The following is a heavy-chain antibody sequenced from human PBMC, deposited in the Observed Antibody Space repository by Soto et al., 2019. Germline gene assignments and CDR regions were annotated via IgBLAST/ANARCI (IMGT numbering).Heavy chain of an antibody. CDR2: ISSGSSYI. V-gene: IGHV3-21*01. D-gene: IGHD5-18*01. Sequence: PGGSLRLSCAASGFTFSTYTMNWVRQAPGKGLEWISSISSGSSYIYYAGSVKGRFTISRDNAKNSLYLQMNSLRVEDTAVYFCARGMVDTAILLDPMDVRGQGTTVTVSS. CDR3: ARGMVDTAILLDPMDV. CDR1: GFTFSTYT. J-gene: IGHJ6*02.